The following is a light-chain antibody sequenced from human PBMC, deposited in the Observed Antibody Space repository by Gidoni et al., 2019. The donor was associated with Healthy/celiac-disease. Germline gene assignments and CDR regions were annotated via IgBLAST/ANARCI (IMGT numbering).Light chain of an antibody. V-gene: IGKV4-1*01. CDR2: WAS. CDR1: QSVLYSSNNKNY. Sequence: DIVMTQSPDSLAVSLGERATINCKSSQSVLYSSNNKNYLAWYQQKPGQPPKLLIYWASTRESGVPDRFSGSGSGTDFTLTISSLQAEDVAVYYCQQYYSTPTFGQXTKVEI. CDR3: QQYYSTPT. J-gene: IGKJ1*01.